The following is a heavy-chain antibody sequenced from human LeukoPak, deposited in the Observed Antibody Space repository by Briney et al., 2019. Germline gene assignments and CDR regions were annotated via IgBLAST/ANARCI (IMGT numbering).Heavy chain of an antibody. V-gene: IGHV3-30*18. CDR1: GFTFSSYG. Sequence: HPGGSLRLSCAASGFTFSSYGMHWVRQAPGKGLKWVAVISYDGSNKYYADSVKGRFTISRDNSKNTPYLQMNSLRAEDTAVYYCAKDSGGDSVSYFDYWGQGTLVTVSS. D-gene: IGHD2-21*02. CDR2: ISYDGSNK. CDR3: AKDSGGDSVSYFDY. J-gene: IGHJ4*02.